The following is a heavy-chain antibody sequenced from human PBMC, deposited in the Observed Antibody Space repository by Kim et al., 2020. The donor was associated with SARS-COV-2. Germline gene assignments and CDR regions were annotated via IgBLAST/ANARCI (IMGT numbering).Heavy chain of an antibody. J-gene: IGHJ4*02. Sequence: ADSGRGRFAISRDNGKNTLFLQMNSLRVEDTAVYYCARAPTPAQRAYYFDYWGQGTLVTVSS. CDR3: ARAPTPAQRAYYFDY. V-gene: IGHV3-74*01.